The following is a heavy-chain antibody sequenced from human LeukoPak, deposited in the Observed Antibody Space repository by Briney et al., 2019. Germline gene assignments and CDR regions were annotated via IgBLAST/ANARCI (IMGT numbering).Heavy chain of an antibody. J-gene: IGHJ4*02. CDR3: ARDGPLRFLEWFLDY. CDR2: INSSGSTI. D-gene: IGHD3-3*01. CDR1: GFTFSDYY. V-gene: IGHV3-11*01. Sequence: PGGSLTLSCTASGFTFSDYYMCWIRQAPGTGLEWVSYINSSGSTIYYADSVKGRFTISRDNAKNSLYLQMNSLRAEDTAVYYCARDGPLRFLEWFLDYWGQGTLVTVSS.